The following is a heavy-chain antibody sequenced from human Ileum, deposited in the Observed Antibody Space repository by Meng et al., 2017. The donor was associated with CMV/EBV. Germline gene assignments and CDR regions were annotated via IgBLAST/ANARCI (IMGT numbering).Heavy chain of an antibody. CDR3: ARAQGSYFDFWSGYYYVY. Sequence: SETLSLTCTVSGGSVSSGSYYWSWLRQPPGKGPVWIGYIYYSGNTDYNPSLKSRITISVDTSKNQFSLKLSSVTTANAAVYYCARAQGSYFDFWSGYYYVYWGQGTLVTVSS. J-gene: IGHJ4*02. V-gene: IGHV4-61*01. D-gene: IGHD3-3*01. CDR1: GGSVSSGSYY. CDR2: IYYSGNT.